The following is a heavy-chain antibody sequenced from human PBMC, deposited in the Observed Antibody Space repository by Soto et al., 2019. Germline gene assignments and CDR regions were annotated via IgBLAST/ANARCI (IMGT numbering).Heavy chain of an antibody. CDR2: IYYSGST. D-gene: IGHD2-2*01. V-gene: IGHV4-59*01. J-gene: IGHJ4*02. CDR3: ASSGPAAILDY. CDR1: GGSISSYD. Sequence: SETLSVSWTVAGGSISSYDWSWIRQPPGKGLEWIGYIYYSGSTNYNPSLKSRVTISVDTSKNQFSLKLSSVTAADTAVYYCASSGPAAILDYWGQGTLVTVSS.